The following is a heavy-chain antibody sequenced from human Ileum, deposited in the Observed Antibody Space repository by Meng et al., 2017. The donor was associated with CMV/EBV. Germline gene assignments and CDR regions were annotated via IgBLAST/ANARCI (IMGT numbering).Heavy chain of an antibody. Sequence: QLLLVQSGSEVEKPGASVKGSCKASGYTFTSFYIHWVRQTPVQGLEWMGWIHPNTGDTKYAQKFWGRFTMTRATSINTAYMELNSLTSDDTAVYYCVRNLIRGWGYDMWGQGTLVTVSS. V-gene: IGHV1-2*02. D-gene: IGHD6-19*01. CDR1: GYTFTSFY. CDR2: IHPNTGDT. J-gene: IGHJ4*02. CDR3: VRNLIRGWGYDM.